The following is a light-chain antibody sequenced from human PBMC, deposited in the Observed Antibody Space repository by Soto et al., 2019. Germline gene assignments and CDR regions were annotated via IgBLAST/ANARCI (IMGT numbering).Light chain of an antibody. CDR2: DAS. CDR3: QHYGSSPWT. CDR1: QSVRNNY. Sequence: EIVLTQSPGTLSLSPGERATLSCRASQSVRNNYLSWYQHRPGLAPRVLIYDASSRATGIPGRFSGSGSGTDFTLTVSRLEPEDFAVYFCQHYGSSPWTFGQGTKVDIK. J-gene: IGKJ1*01. V-gene: IGKV3-20*01.